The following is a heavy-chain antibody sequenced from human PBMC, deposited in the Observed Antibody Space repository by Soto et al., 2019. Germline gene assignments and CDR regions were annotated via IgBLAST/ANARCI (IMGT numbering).Heavy chain of an antibody. CDR3: ARQDSRWYCFDP. Sequence: ASVKVSCKASGYTFTGYYMHWVRQAPGQGLEWMGIINPSGGSTSYAQKFQGRVTMTRDTSTSTVYMELSSLRSEDTAVYYCARQDSRWYCFDPWGQGTLVTVSS. D-gene: IGHD6-13*01. CDR2: INPSGGST. CDR1: GYTFTGYY. J-gene: IGHJ5*02. V-gene: IGHV1-46*01.